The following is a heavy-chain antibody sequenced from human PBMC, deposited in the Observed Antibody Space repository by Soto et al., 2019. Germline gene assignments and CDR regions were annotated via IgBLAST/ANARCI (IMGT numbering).Heavy chain of an antibody. Sequence: QVQLVQSGAEVKKPGASVKVSCKASGYTFTSYAMHCVRQAPGQRLEWMGGINAGNGNTKYSQQLQGRVTITRDTSASTSYMELSSLGSEDTAGYYCARDCYCSSTRCYNWFDPWGQGTLVTVSS. CDR1: GYTFTSYA. CDR2: INAGNGNT. CDR3: ARDCYCSSTRCYNWFDP. V-gene: IGHV1-3*01. D-gene: IGHD2-2*01. J-gene: IGHJ5*02.